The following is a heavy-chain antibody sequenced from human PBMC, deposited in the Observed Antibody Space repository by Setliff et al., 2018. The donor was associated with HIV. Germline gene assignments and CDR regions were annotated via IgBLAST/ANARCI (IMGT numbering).Heavy chain of an antibody. CDR2: IGSKAYGGTT. Sequence: LRLSCAASGFTFGGSGMNWVRQTPGKGLEWVGFIGSKAYGGTTEYAASVKDRFTISRDDSKSTAYLQMNSLKTEDTAVYYCNTDFLWNSLSFFDYWGQGTLVTVSS. CDR3: NTDFLWNSLSFFDY. CDR1: GFTFGGSG. V-gene: IGHV3-49*04. D-gene: IGHD1-1*01. J-gene: IGHJ4*02.